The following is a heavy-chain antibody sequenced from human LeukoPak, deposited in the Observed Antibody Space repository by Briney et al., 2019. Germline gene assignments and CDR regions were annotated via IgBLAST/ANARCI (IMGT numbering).Heavy chain of an antibody. Sequence: GGSLRLSCAASGFTFSSYSMNWVRQAPGKGLEWVSSISSSSSYIYYADSVKGRFTISRDNAKNSLYLQMNSLRAEDTALYYCAKGTYYYDSSGYYFDYWGQGTLVTVSS. CDR2: ISSSSSYI. J-gene: IGHJ4*02. D-gene: IGHD3-22*01. CDR3: AKGTYYYDSSGYYFDY. CDR1: GFTFSSYS. V-gene: IGHV3-21*04.